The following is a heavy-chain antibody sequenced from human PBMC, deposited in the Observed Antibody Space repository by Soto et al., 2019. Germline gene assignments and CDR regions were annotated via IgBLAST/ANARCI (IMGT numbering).Heavy chain of an antibody. V-gene: IGHV1-69*13. Sequence: ASVKVSCKASGGTFSSYAISWVRQAPGQGLEWMGGIIPIFGTANYAQKFQGRVTITADESTSTAYMELSSLRSEDTAVYYCARERMDSSGCKYFQHWGQGTLVTVSS. CDR3: ARERMDSSGCKYFQH. CDR1: GGTFSSYA. J-gene: IGHJ1*01. CDR2: IIPIFGTA. D-gene: IGHD6-19*01.